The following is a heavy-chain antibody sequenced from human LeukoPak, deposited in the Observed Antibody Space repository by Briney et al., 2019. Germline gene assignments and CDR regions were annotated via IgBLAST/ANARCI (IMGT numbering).Heavy chain of an antibody. CDR1: GFTFSGSA. J-gene: IGHJ4*02. CDR2: IRSKANSYAT. V-gene: IGHV3-73*01. CDR3: TRHGVGATKVDY. D-gene: IGHD1-26*01. Sequence: GGSLRLSCAASGFTFSGSAMHWVRQASGKGLEWVGRIRSKANSYATAYAASVKGRFTISRDDSKNTAYLQMNSLKTEDTAVYYCTRHGVGATKVDYWGQGTLVTVSS.